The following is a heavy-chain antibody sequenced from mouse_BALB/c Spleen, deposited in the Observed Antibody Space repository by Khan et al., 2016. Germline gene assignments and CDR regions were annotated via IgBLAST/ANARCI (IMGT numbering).Heavy chain of an antibody. J-gene: IGHJ2*01. D-gene: IGHD2-4*01. CDR3: GRDLSTTEDY. CDR2: VYPANGNT. Sequence: LQLQQPGAELVKPGASVKLSCTASGFNIKDTYIHWVIQRPEQGLEWIGRVYPANGNTKYDPKFQGKATITADTSSNPDYLQLSSLTSEDTAVYDCGRDLSTTEDYGGQASTLTVSS. CDR1: GFNIKDTY. V-gene: IGHV14-3*02.